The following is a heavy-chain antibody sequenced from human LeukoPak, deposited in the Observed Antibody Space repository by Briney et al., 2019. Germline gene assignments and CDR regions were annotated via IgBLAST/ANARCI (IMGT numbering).Heavy chain of an antibody. CDR2: ISNNGGYT. CDR1: GFTFSSSA. CDR3: TRENYVPDS. V-gene: IGHV3-23*01. Sequence: GGSLRLSCAASGFTFSSSAMSWVRQAPGKGLEWVSAISNNGGYTYYADSVQGRFTISRDNSKSTLCLQMNGLRADDTAVYYCTRENYVPDSWGQGTLVTVSS. J-gene: IGHJ5*02. D-gene: IGHD3-10*02.